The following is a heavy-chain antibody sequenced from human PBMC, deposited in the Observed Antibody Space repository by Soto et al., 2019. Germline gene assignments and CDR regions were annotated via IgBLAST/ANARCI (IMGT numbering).Heavy chain of an antibody. CDR2: IYYSGST. CDR1: GGSISSGDYY. V-gene: IGHV4-30-4*01. D-gene: IGHD3-10*01. Sequence: ASETLSLTCTVSGGSISSGDYYWSWIRQPPGKGLEWIGYIYYSGSTYYNPSLKSRVTISVDTSKNQFSLKLSSVTAADTAVYYCARGGNGSGSYNFWGQGTLVTVSS. CDR3: ARGGNGSGSYNF. J-gene: IGHJ4*02.